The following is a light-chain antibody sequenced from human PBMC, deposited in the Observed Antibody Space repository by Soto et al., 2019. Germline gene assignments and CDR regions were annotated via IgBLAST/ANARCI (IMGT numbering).Light chain of an antibody. CDR2: DVT. Sequence: QSALTQPRSVSGSPGQAVTISCTGTNSDVGNYNFVSWYQHHPGKAPKLMIYDVTKRPSGVPDRFSGSKSGNTASLTISGLQPEDEADYYCCTYAGGFHQFGGGTKLTVL. V-gene: IGLV2-11*01. CDR3: CTYAGGFHQ. CDR1: NSDVGNYNF. J-gene: IGLJ3*02.